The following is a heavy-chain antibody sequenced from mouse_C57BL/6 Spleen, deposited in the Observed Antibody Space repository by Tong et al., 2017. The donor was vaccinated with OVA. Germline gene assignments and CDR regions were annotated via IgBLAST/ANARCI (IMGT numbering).Heavy chain of an antibody. Sequence: VQLQESGTELVKPGASAKLSCKASGYTFTSYWMHWVKQRPGQGLEWIGNINPSNGGTNYNEKFKSKATLTVDKSSSTAYMQLSSLTSEDSAVYYCARDYYGSSWGYYFDYWDQGTTLTVSS. CDR3: ARDYYGSSWGYYFDY. CDR2: INPSNGGT. D-gene: IGHD1-1*01. J-gene: IGHJ2*01. CDR1: GYTFTSYW. V-gene: IGHV1-53*01.